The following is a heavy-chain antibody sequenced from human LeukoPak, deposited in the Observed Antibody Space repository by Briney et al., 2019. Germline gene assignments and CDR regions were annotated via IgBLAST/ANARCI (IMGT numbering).Heavy chain of an antibody. Sequence: SETLSLTCSVSGGSLSDDYWSWIRQPPGKALEWIGYINYGGSTNYNPSLKSRVTMSVDTFKNQFSLNLNSVSAADTAVYYCARRRPAPMVNLEEDVQYYMDVWGSGTTVTVSS. J-gene: IGHJ6*03. CDR1: GGSLSDDY. CDR2: INYGGST. CDR3: ARRRPAPMVNLEEDVQYYMDV. V-gene: IGHV4-59*08. D-gene: IGHD5-18*01.